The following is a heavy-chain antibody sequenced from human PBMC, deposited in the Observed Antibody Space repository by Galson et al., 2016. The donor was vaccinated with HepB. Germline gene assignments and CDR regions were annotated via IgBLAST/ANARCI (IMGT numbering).Heavy chain of an antibody. D-gene: IGHD1-26*01. J-gene: IGHJ4*02. CDR3: ATTVGH. CDR2: IWYDGSNK. V-gene: IGHV3-33*01. CDR1: GFNLSTFG. Sequence: LRLSCAASGFNLSTFGMHWVCQAPGKGLEWVAVIWYDGSNKFYGDSVKGRFTISRDNSKNTLYLQMNRLRAADTAVYYCATTVGHWGQGTLITVSS.